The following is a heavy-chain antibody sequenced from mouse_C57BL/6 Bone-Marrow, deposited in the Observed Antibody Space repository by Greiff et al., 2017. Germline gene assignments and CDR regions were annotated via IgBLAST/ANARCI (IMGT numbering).Heavy chain of an antibody. D-gene: IGHD1-1*01. CDR3: AIRRVYYYGSSYSYYAMDY. CDR2: IHPSDSDT. V-gene: IGHV1-74*01. J-gene: IGHJ4*01. CDR1: GYTFTSYW. Sequence: VQLQQPGAELVKPGASVKVSCKASGYTFTSYWMHWVKQRPGQGLEWIGRIHPSDSDTNYNQKFKGKATLTVDKSSSTAYMQLSSLTSEDSAVYYCAIRRVYYYGSSYSYYAMDYWGQGTSVTVSS.